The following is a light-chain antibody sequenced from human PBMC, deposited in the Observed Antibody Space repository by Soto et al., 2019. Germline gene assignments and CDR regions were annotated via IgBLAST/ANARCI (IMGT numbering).Light chain of an antibody. V-gene: IGKV1-5*01. Sequence: DIQMTQSPSTLSASEGDRVTITCRASQSISSWLAWYQQKPGKAPKLLIYDASSLESGVPSRFSGSGSGTEFTLTISSLQPDDFATYYCQQYNSYSPYTFGQGTKLEIK. J-gene: IGKJ2*01. CDR2: DAS. CDR3: QQYNSYSPYT. CDR1: QSISSW.